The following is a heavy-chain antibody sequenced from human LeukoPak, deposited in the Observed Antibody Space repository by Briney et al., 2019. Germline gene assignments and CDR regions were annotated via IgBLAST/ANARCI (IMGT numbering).Heavy chain of an antibody. CDR3: ARRRGDGYNSPFDY. CDR2: IYPADSDT. J-gene: IGHJ4*02. CDR1: EYSFPNYW. V-gene: IGHV5-51*01. D-gene: IGHD5-24*01. Sequence: GESLKISCKGSEYSFPNYWIGWVRQMPGKGLEWMGNIYPADSDTRYSPSFQGQVTISADKSISTAYLQWGSLKASDTAMYYCARRRGDGYNSPFDYWGQGTLVTVSP.